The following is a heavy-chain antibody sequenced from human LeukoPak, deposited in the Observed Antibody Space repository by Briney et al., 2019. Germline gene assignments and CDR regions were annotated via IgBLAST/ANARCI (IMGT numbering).Heavy chain of an antibody. V-gene: IGHV3-20*01. CDR2: ISKSGRAT. Sequence: GGSLRLSCAASGFKFGDYEMSWVRQVPGKGLEYVSGISKSGRATGYGDSVKGRFTISRDNAKNSLFLQMTSLRAEDTALYHCARVPGSHYYYYMDVWGKGAAVTVSS. CDR3: ARVPGSHYYYYMDV. J-gene: IGHJ6*03. CDR1: GFKFGDYE.